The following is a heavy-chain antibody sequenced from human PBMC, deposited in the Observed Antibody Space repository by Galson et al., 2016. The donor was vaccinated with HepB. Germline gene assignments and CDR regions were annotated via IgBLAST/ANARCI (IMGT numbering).Heavy chain of an antibody. J-gene: IGHJ4*02. CDR1: GFSLSSSGVG. V-gene: IGHV2-5*01. Sequence: SGFSLSSSGVGVGWIRQSPGKALEWLALIYWNDDKRYSPSLKSRLTITKDTSKNQVVLTLTNMDPVDTATYYCAHRRTSADYGSGKDHYFDYWGQGTLVTVSS. CDR3: AHRRTSADYGSGKDHYFDY. CDR2: IYWNDDK. D-gene: IGHD3-10*01.